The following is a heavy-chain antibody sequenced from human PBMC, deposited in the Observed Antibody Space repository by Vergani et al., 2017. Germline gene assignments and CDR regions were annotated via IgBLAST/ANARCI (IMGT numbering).Heavy chain of an antibody. D-gene: IGHD3-3*01. J-gene: IGHJ5*02. V-gene: IGHV5-10-1*03. Sequence: EVQLVQSGAEVKKPGESLRISCKGSGYSFTSYWISWVRQMPGKGLEWMGRIDPSDSYTNYSPSVQGHATISADKSISTAYLQWSSLKASDTAMYYCARHSVITIFGVVIIGQDWFDPWGQGTLVTVAS. CDR1: GYSFTSYW. CDR2: IDPSDSYT. CDR3: ARHSVITIFGVVIIGQDWFDP.